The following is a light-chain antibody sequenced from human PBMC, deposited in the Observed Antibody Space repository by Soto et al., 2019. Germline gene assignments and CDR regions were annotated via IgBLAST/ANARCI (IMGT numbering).Light chain of an antibody. Sequence: DIQMTQSPPSLSASVGDRVTITCRASQGIGNSLAWYQRKPGTVPKLLIYSASTLQSGVPSRFSGSGSGTDFTLTISSLQPEDVAAYYCQKYNTVPATFGQGTRLEIK. V-gene: IGKV1-27*01. CDR3: QKYNTVPAT. J-gene: IGKJ5*01. CDR1: QGIGNS. CDR2: SAS.